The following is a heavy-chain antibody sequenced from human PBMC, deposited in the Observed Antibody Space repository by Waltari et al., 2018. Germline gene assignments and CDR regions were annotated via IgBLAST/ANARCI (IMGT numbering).Heavy chain of an antibody. CDR1: GYSISSGYY. D-gene: IGHD3-3*01. Sequence: QVQLQESGPGLVKPSETLSLTCAVSGYSISSGYYWGWIRQPPGKGLEWIGSIYHSGSTNYNPSLKSRVTISVDTSKNQFSLKLSSVTAADTAVYYCARELLLEWLLLRDYYYGMDVWGQGTTVTVSS. CDR2: IYHSGST. V-gene: IGHV4-38-2*02. CDR3: ARELLLEWLLLRDYYYGMDV. J-gene: IGHJ6*02.